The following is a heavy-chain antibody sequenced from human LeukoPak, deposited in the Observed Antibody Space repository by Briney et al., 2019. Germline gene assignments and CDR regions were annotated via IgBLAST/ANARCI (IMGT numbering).Heavy chain of an antibody. J-gene: IGHJ4*02. CDR2: INHSGST. D-gene: IGHD6-13*01. CDR1: GGSFSGYY. Sequence: SETLSLTCAVYGGSFSGYYWSWIRQPPGKGLEWIGEINHSGSTNYNPSLKSRVTISVDTSKNQFSLKLSSVTAADTAAYYCARLTGYSSSWHLDYWGQGTLVTVSS. V-gene: IGHV4-34*01. CDR3: ARLTGYSSSWHLDY.